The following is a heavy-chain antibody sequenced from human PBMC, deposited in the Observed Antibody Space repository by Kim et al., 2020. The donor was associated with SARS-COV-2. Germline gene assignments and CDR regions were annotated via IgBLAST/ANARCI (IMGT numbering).Heavy chain of an antibody. Sequence: NDARKFKDRVTMTRDTSLSTDYMGLSRLRSDDTVVYYCARDGSSSFNFDYWGQGTLVTVSS. V-gene: IGHV1-2*05. CDR3: ARDGSSSFNFDY. J-gene: IGHJ4*02. D-gene: IGHD6-13*01.